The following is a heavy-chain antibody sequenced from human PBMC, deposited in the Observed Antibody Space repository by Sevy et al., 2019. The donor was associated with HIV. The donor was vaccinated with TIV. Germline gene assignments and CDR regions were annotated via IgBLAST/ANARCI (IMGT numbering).Heavy chain of an antibody. J-gene: IGHJ4*02. D-gene: IGHD3-10*01. CDR1: GFTFGSYW. Sequence: GGSLRLSCAASGFTFGSYWMTWVRQAPGKGLEWVANIKEDGSGRFYVDSVRGRFTVSRDNAKKTLYLQMNNLRGEDTALYYCARLYSGSSGRGLDNWGQGALVTVSS. V-gene: IGHV3-7*01. CDR2: IKEDGSGR. CDR3: ARLYSGSSGRGLDN.